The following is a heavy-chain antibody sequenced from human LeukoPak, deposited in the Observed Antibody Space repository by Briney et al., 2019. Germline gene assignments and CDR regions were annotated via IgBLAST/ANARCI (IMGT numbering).Heavy chain of an antibody. D-gene: IGHD2-2*01. CDR2: IYPGDSDT. J-gene: IGHJ5*02. CDR3: ARMGWDCSSTSCYLGWFDP. Sequence: GESLKISCQASGYTFAKYWIGWVRQMPGKGLEWMGIIYPGDSDTRYSPSFQGQVTISADKSISTAYLQRSSLKASDTAIYYCARMGWDCSSTSCYLGWFDPWGQGTPVTVSS. CDR1: GYTFAKYW. V-gene: IGHV5-51*01.